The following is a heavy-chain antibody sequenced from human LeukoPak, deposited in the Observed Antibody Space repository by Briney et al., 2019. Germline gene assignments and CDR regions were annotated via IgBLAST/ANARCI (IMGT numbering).Heavy chain of an antibody. J-gene: IGHJ4*02. Sequence: GGSLRLSCAVSGFSFSTYSMNWVRQAPGKGLEWVSYISSGSSTIYYADSVKGRFIISRDNDKNSLYLQMNSLRDEDTAVYYCARVYSSGWPFDYWGQGTLVTVSS. D-gene: IGHD6-19*01. CDR1: GFSFSTYS. V-gene: IGHV3-48*02. CDR2: ISSGSSTI. CDR3: ARVYSSGWPFDY.